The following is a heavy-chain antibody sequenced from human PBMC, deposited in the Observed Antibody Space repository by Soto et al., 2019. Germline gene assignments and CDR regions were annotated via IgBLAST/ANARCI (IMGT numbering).Heavy chain of an antibody. CDR2: IYYSGST. CDR1: GGSISNYF. J-gene: IGHJ6*03. V-gene: IGHV4-59*08. D-gene: IGHD3-3*01. Sequence: QVQLQESGPGLVKPSETLSLTCTVSGGSISNYFWSWFRQPPGKRLEWIGYIYYSGSTNYNPSLKSRVTISVDTSENQFSLKLSSVTAADTAVYICARPGLEAAYHYYTDVWGKGSTVTVS. CDR3: ARPGLEAAYHYYTDV.